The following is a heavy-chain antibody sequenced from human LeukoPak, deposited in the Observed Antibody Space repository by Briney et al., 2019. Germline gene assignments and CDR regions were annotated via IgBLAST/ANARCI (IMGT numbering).Heavy chain of an antibody. CDR2: IYYSGST. J-gene: IGHJ4*02. Sequence: SETLSLTCTVSGGSISSYYWSWIRQPPGKGLEWIGYIYYSGSTNYNPSLKNRVTISVDTSKNQFSLKLSSVTAADTAVYYCARVGSPPYSSGDSFDYWGQGTLVTVSS. V-gene: IGHV4-59*01. D-gene: IGHD6-19*01. CDR1: GGSISSYY. CDR3: ARVGSPPYSSGDSFDY.